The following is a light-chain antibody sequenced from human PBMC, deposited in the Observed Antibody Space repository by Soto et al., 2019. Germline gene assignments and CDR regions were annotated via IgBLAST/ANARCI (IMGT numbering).Light chain of an antibody. V-gene: IGKV3-11*01. CDR3: QQRSYWPHT. CDR1: QSVSSF. Sequence: EIVLTQSPATLSLSPGERATLSCRASQSVSSFLAWYQQKPGQAPRLLIYDASNRATGIPARFSGSGSGTEFTLTISSLEPEDFAVYYCQQRSYWPHTFGQGTKLEIK. CDR2: DAS. J-gene: IGKJ2*01.